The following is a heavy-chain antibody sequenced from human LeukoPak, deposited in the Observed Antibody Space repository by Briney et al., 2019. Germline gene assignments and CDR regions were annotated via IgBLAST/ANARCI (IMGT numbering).Heavy chain of an antibody. CDR1: GGSFSGYY. V-gene: IGHV4-34*01. J-gene: IGHJ6*03. Sequence: PSETLSHTCAVYGGSFSGYYWSWIRQPPRKGLEWIGEINHSGSTNYNPSLKSRVTISVDTSKNQFSLKLSSVTAADTAVYYCARGHRRTAMVYYYYYYMDVWGKGTTVTVSS. CDR2: INHSGST. CDR3: ARGHRRTAMVYYYYYYMDV. D-gene: IGHD5-18*01.